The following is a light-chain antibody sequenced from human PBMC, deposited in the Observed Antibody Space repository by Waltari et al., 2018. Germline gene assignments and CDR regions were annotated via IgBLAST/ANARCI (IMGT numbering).Light chain of an antibody. CDR1: QYVSGRY. CDR2: GAS. J-gene: IGKJ1*01. Sequence: IVSTQSPYTLSLSPGEGATLSCSAIQYVSGRYLSWYQQKPGQSPRLLIYGASSRAAGIPDRISGSGSGTDFTLTITRLEPEDFAVYYCQQYGTSPTTFGQGTKVEIK. V-gene: IGKV3-20*01. CDR3: QQYGTSPTT.